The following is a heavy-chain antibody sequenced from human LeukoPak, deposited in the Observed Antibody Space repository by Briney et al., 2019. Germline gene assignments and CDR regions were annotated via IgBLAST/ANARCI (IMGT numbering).Heavy chain of an antibody. D-gene: IGHD3-22*01. CDR3: ARGITYYYDNSGYSYFDY. Sequence: GASVKVSCTASGYTFTSYGISWVRQAPGQGLEWMGWISTYNGNTNYARRLQGRVTMTTDTSTSTAYVELRSLRSDDTAVYYCARGITYYYDNSGYSYFDYWGQGTLVTVSS. CDR2: ISTYNGNT. CDR1: GYTFTSYG. J-gene: IGHJ4*02. V-gene: IGHV1-18*01.